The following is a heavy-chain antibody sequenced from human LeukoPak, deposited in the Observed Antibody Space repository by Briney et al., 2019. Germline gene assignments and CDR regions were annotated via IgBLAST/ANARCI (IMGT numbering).Heavy chain of an antibody. V-gene: IGHV4-4*09. D-gene: IGHD6-13*01. Sequence: PSETLSLTCTVSGGSISSYYWSWIRQPPGKGLEWIGYIYTSGSTNYSPSLKSRVTISVDTSKNQFSLKLSSVTAADTAVYYCARLAAAAGSASYYYYYYMDVWGKGTTVTVSS. CDR3: ARLAAAAGSASYYYYYYMDV. CDR1: GGSISSYY. J-gene: IGHJ6*03. CDR2: IYTSGST.